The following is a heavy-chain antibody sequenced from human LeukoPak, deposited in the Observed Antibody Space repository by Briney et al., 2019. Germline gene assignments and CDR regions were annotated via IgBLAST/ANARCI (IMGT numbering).Heavy chain of an antibody. J-gene: IGHJ6*02. V-gene: IGHV1-69*01. CDR1: GGTFSSYA. CDR2: IIPIFGTA. D-gene: IGHD3-16*01. CDR3: AREGYARAAGSYYYYGMDV. Sequence: ASVKVSCKASGGTFSSYAISWVRQAPGQGLEWMGGIIPIFGTANYAQKFQGRVTITADESTSTAYMELSSLRSEDTAVYYCAREGYARAAGSYYYYGMDVWGQGTTVTVSS.